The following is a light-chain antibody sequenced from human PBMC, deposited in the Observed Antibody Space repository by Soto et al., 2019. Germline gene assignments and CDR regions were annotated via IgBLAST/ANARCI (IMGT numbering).Light chain of an antibody. CDR2: DVT. CDR1: SSDVGGYDS. V-gene: IGLV2-14*03. CDR3: SSYTISSSYV. Sequence: QPALTQPASVSGSLGQSITISCTGTSSDVGGYDSVSWYQQYPGKAPKLMIHDVTSRPSGVSNRFSGSKSGNTASLTISGLQAEDEADYYCSSYTISSSYVFGGGTKLTVL. J-gene: IGLJ1*01.